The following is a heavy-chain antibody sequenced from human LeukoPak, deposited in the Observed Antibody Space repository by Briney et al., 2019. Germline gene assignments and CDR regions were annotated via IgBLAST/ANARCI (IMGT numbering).Heavy chain of an antibody. V-gene: IGHV1-18*01. J-gene: IGHJ4*02. Sequence: ASVKVSCKASGYTFTTYGVSWVRQAPGQGLEWMGWISGYDGDTNYAQKLRGRVTMTTDTSTSTAYMDLRSLRSDDTALYYCARTVTTSSYYFDYWGQGTLVTVSS. D-gene: IGHD4-17*01. CDR1: GYTFTTYG. CDR2: ISGYDGDT. CDR3: ARTVTTSSYYFDY.